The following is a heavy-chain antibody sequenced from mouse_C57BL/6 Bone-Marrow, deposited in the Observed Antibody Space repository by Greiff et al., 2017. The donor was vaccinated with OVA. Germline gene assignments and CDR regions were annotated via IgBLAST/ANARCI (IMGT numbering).Heavy chain of an antibody. V-gene: IGHV1-64*01. D-gene: IGHD2-5*01. CDR3: ARHYYSNYYAWFAY. CDR1: GYTFTSYW. CDR2: IHPNSGST. Sequence: VQLQQSGPELVKPGASVKISCKASGYTFTSYWMHWVKQRPGQGLEWIGMIHPNSGSTNYNEKFKSKATLTVDKSSSTAYMQLSSLTSEDSAVYYCARHYYSNYYAWFAYWGQGTLVTVSA. J-gene: IGHJ3*01.